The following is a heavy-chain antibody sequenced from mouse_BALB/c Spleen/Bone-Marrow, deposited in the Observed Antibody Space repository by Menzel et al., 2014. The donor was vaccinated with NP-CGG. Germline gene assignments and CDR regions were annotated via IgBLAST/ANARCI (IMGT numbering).Heavy chain of an antibody. Sequence: EVQVVESGGGLVQPGGSLQLSCAASGFDFSRYWMSWVRPAPGKGLEWIGEIHPDSRTINYSPSLKDKFIISRDNAKNTLYLRLNKVRSEDTALYYCARPDYYGDLNYWGQGTTRTVSS. V-gene: IGHV4-1*02. J-gene: IGHJ2*01. CDR3: ARPDYYGDLNY. D-gene: IGHD1-2*01. CDR1: GFDFSRYW. CDR2: IHPDSRTI.